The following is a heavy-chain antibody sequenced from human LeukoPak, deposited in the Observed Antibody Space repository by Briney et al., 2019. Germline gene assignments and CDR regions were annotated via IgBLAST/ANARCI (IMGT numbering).Heavy chain of an antibody. V-gene: IGHV4-31*03. D-gene: IGHD4-17*01. Sequence: SETLSLTCTVSGGSISSGGYYWSWIRQHPGKGLKWIGYIYYSGSTYYNPSLKSRVTISVDTSKNQFSLKLSSVTAADTAVYYCARERATVTTSGAFDIWGQGTMITVSS. CDR2: IYYSGST. CDR1: GGSISSGGYY. CDR3: ARERATVTTSGAFDI. J-gene: IGHJ3*02.